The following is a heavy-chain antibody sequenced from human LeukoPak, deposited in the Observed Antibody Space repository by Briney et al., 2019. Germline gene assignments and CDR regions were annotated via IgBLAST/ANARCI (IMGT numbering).Heavy chain of an antibody. Sequence: SETLSLTCTVSGGSISSSDYYWGWIRQPPGKGLEWIGSIYYGGSTYYNPSLKSRVTISVDTSMNQFSLKLSFLTTADTAVYDCARALGYCSGGSCTRGYNWFDPWGQGTLVTVPS. CDR3: ARALGYCSGGSCTRGYNWFDP. V-gene: IGHV4-39*01. CDR1: GGSISSSDYY. J-gene: IGHJ5*02. D-gene: IGHD2-15*01. CDR2: IYYGGST.